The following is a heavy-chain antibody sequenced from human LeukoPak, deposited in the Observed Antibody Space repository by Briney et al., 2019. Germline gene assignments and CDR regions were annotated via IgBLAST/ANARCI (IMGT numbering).Heavy chain of an antibody. J-gene: IGHJ3*02. D-gene: IGHD3-22*01. CDR1: GGSISSSSYY. Sequence: SETLSLTCIVSGGSISSSSYYWGWIRQPPGKGLEWIGSIYYSGSTYYNPSLKSRVTISVDTSKNQFSLKLSSVTAADTAVYYCARFTEGSMIVVVDAFDIWGQGTMVTVSS. V-gene: IGHV4-39*01. CDR2: IYYSGST. CDR3: ARFTEGSMIVVVDAFDI.